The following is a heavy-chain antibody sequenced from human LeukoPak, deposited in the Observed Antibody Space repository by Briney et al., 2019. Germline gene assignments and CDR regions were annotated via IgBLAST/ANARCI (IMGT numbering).Heavy chain of an antibody. J-gene: IGHJ5*02. CDR1: GGSISSSSYY. CDR2: IYYSGST. Sequence: SETLSLTCTVSGGSISSSSYYWGWIRQPPGKGLEWIRSIYYSGSTYYNPSLKSRVTISVDTSKNQFSLKLSSVTAADTAVYYCARHHCSGGSCQPNWFDPWGQGTLVTVSS. CDR3: ARHHCSGGSCQPNWFDP. D-gene: IGHD2-15*01. V-gene: IGHV4-39*01.